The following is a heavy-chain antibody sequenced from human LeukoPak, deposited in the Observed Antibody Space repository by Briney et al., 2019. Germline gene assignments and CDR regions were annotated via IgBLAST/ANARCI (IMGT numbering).Heavy chain of an antibody. CDR2: ISAYNGNT. V-gene: IGHV1-18*01. CDR1: GGTFSSYA. Sequence: ASVKVSCKASGGTFSSYAISWVRQAPGQGLEWMGWISAYNGNTNYAQKLQGRVTMTTDTSTSTAYMELRSLRSDDTAVYYCARVVFVGGIFDYWGQGTLVTVSS. J-gene: IGHJ4*02. CDR3: ARVVFVGGIFDY. D-gene: IGHD2-8*01.